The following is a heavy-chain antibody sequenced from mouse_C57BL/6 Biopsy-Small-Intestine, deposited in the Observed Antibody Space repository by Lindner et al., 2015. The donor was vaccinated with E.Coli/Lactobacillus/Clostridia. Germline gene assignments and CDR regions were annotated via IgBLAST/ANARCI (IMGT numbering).Heavy chain of an antibody. D-gene: IGHD1-1*01. Sequence: VQLQESGAELARPGASVKLSCKASGYTFTDYGMTWVKQRTGQGLEWIGEIYPTSGNTYYNDKFKGKATLTADKSSSTAYMELRGLTSEASAVYFCAKSGASYYYGTMDYWGQGTSVTVSS. J-gene: IGHJ4*01. CDR2: IYPTSGNT. V-gene: IGHV1-81*01. CDR1: GYTFTDYG. CDR3: AKSGASYYYGTMDY.